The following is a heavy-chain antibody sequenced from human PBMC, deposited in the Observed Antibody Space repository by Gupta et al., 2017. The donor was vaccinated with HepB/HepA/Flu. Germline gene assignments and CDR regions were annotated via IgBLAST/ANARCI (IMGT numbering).Heavy chain of an antibody. CDR3: ANLNPGYSYGPIDY. Sequence: QVQLVESGGGVVQPGRSLRLSWAASGFNFSTYGLHWVRQAPGKGVEWVAVISFDGSNKYYADSVKGRFTISRDNSKNTLFLQMNSLKAEETAVYYCANLNPGYSYGPIDYWGQGTLVTVSS. V-gene: IGHV3-30*18. D-gene: IGHD5-18*01. CDR1: GFNFSTYG. CDR2: ISFDGSNK. J-gene: IGHJ4*02.